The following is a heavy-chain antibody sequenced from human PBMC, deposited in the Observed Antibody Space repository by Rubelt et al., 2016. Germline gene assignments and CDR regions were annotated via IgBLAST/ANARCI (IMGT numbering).Heavy chain of an antibody. V-gene: IGHV4-39*01. D-gene: IGHD5-24*01. Sequence: QLQLQESGPGLVKASETLSLTCTVSGGSISGHDHYWAWIRQPPGKGVEWIASIHYRGSTYKSPSLESRLTISVEPSKKQFSLKLSSVTAADTAVYYCARMAGNYYGMDVWGQGTTVTVSS. CDR3: ARMAGNYYGMDV. CDR2: IHYRGST. CDR1: GGSISGHDHY. J-gene: IGHJ6*02.